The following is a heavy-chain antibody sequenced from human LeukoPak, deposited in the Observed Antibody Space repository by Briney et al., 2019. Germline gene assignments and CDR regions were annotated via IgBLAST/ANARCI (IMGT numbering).Heavy chain of an antibody. CDR3: ARHYYGSGSYSYYYYYYMDV. V-gene: IGHV4-34*01. CDR2: IYYSGST. J-gene: IGHJ6*03. Sequence: PSETLSLTCAVYGGSFSGYYWSWIRQPPGKGLEWIGSIYYSGSTYYNPSLKSRVTISVDTSKNQFSLKLSSVTAADTAVYYCARHYYGSGSYSYYYYYYMDVWGKGTTVTISS. CDR1: GGSFSGYY. D-gene: IGHD3-10*01.